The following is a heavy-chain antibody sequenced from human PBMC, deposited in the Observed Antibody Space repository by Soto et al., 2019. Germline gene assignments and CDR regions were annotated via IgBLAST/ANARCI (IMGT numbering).Heavy chain of an antibody. V-gene: IGHV4-4*02. CDR2: IHHSGST. CDR1: GLSISSDNW. CDR3: ARDQGSHPGE. Sequence: QVQLQESGPGLVRPSGTVSLTCAVSGLSISSDNWWSWVRQPPGKGLEWIGEIHHSGSTNYNPSLKSRVTMSVVPSKDLFSLTLNSVTAADTAFYYCARDQGSHPGEWGQETLVSVSS. J-gene: IGHJ4*02. D-gene: IGHD6-13*01.